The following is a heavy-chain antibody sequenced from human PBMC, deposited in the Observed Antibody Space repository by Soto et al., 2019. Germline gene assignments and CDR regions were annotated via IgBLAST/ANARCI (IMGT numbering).Heavy chain of an antibody. J-gene: IGHJ4*02. CDR3: ARGTVRGSGSYSHDY. Sequence: EVQLVESGGGLVQPGGSLRLSCAASGFTFSSYSMNWVRQAPGKGLEWVSYISSSSSTIYYADSVKGRFTISRDNAKNSLYLQMNSRRAEDTAVYYCARGTVRGSGSYSHDYWGQGTLVTVSS. D-gene: IGHD3-10*01. CDR1: GFTFSSYS. CDR2: ISSSSSTI. V-gene: IGHV3-48*01.